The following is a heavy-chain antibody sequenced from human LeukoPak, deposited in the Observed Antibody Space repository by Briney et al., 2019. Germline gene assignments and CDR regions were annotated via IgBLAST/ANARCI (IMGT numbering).Heavy chain of an antibody. CDR3: ARELSPVVKYYFEY. CDR1: GFTFSSYG. CDR2: IGYDGSNK. D-gene: IGHD3-22*01. Sequence: GGSLRLSCAASGFTFSSYGIHCVRQAPGKGLEWVAVIGYDGSNKYYADSVKGRFTISRDNSKNTLYLQMNSLRAEDTALYYCARELSPVVKYYFEYWGQGTLVTVSP. V-gene: IGHV3-33*01. J-gene: IGHJ4*02.